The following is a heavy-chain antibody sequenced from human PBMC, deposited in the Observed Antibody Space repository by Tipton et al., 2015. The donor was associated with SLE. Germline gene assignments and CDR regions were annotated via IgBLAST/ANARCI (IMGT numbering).Heavy chain of an antibody. Sequence: SLRLSCAGSGFTFSSYAMHWVRQPPGKGLEWVAVISYDGNNKYYADSVKGRFTISRDNAKNSLYLQMNSLRAEDTAVYYCARARGITMTLDYWGQGTLVTVSS. CDR1: GFTFSSYA. CDR3: ARARGITMTLDY. CDR2: ISYDGNNK. J-gene: IGHJ4*02. D-gene: IGHD3-22*01. V-gene: IGHV3-30-3*01.